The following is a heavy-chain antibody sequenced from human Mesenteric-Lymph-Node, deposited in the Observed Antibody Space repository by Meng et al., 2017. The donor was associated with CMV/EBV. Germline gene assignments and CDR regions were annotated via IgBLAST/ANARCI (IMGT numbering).Heavy chain of an antibody. CDR3: ATDAGYFPY. CDR1: GFTFGNAW. J-gene: IGHJ4*02. Sequence: GESLKISCAASGFTFGNAWMTWVRQAPGKGLEWVGRIKSNTDGGTTDYAAPGKGRFTISRDDSKYMFYLQMNNLRADDTAVYYCATDAGYFPYWGQGTLVTVSS. CDR2: IKSNTDGGTT. D-gene: IGHD3-9*01. V-gene: IGHV3-15*01.